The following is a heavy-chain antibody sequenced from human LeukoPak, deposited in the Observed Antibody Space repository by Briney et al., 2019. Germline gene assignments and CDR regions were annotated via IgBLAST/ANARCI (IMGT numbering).Heavy chain of an antibody. J-gene: IGHJ4*02. Sequence: PSETLSLTCVVYGGSFSGYYWGWIRQPPGKGLEWTGSIYYTGSTYYNPSLKSRVTISVDTSRNQFSLKLSSVTAADTAVYYCARHRGSPYSGSYYYFDFWGQGTLVTVSS. D-gene: IGHD1-26*01. CDR1: GGSFSGYY. CDR3: ARHRGSPYSGSYYYFDF. V-gene: IGHV4-39*01. CDR2: IYYTGST.